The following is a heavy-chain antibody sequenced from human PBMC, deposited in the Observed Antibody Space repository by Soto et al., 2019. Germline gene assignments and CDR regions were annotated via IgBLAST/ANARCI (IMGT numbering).Heavy chain of an antibody. Sequence: PSETLSLTCAVYGKSFSGYYWSWIRQPPGKGLEWIGEINHSGSTNYNPSLKTRVTISVDTSKNQFSLRLTSVTAADTAVYYCAARNWNFYYYYALDVWGQGTTVTVSS. CDR2: INHSGST. CDR1: GKSFSGYY. J-gene: IGHJ6*02. V-gene: IGHV4-34*01. D-gene: IGHD1-1*01. CDR3: AARNWNFYYYYALDV.